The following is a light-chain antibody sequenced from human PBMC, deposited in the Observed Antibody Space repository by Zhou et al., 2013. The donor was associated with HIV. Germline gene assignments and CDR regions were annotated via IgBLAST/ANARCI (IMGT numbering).Light chain of an antibody. V-gene: IGKV1-5*03. CDR1: HTIGRW. J-gene: IGKJ4*01. CDR2: KAS. CDR3: QKYDSVPLT. Sequence: DIQMTQSPLTLSSTVGDRVTITCRASHTIGRWLAWYQVKPGKAPKLLIYKASNLQTGVPSRFSGHGSATEFTLTISSLQAEDVATYYCQKYDSVPLTFGGGTKVEIK.